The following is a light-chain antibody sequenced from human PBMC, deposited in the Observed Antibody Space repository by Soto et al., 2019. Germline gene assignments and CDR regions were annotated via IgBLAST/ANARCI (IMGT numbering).Light chain of an antibody. J-gene: IGKJ2*01. CDR1: RNINNW. CDR3: QKYSSD. V-gene: IGKV1-5*01. CDR2: DAS. Sequence: DNQMTQSPSTLSASVGDRVTITCRASRNINNWLAWYQQKPGKAPKVMIYDASSLESGVPSRFSGSGSGTEFTLTINGLQPDDFATYYFQKYSSDFGQGTKVEIK.